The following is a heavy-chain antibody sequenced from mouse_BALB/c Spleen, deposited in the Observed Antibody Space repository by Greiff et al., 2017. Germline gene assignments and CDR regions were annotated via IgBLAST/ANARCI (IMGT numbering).Heavy chain of an antibody. D-gene: IGHD1-1*01. CDR1: GFNIKDYY. CDR3: ARSYGSRGWYFDV. V-gene: IGHV14-1*02. CDR2: IDPENGNT. J-gene: IGHJ1*01. Sequence: DVKLQESGAELVRPGALVKLSCKASGFNIKDYYMHWVKQRPEQGLEWIGWIDPENGNTIYDPKFQGKASITADTSSNTAYLQLSSLTSEDTAVYYCARSYGSRGWYFDVWGAGTTVTVSS.